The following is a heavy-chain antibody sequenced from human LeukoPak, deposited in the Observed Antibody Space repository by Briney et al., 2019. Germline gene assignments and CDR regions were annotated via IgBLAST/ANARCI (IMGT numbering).Heavy chain of an antibody. CDR2: INSDGSST. CDR3: VRERNDYANWFDP. D-gene: IGHD4-17*01. V-gene: IGHV3-74*01. Sequence: GGSLRLSCAASGFTFRSYGMSWVRQAPGKGLVWVSRINSDGSSTSYADSVKGRFTISRDNAKNTLYLQMNSLRAEDTAVYYCVRERNDYANWFDPWGQGTLVIVSS. J-gene: IGHJ5*02. CDR1: GFTFRSYG.